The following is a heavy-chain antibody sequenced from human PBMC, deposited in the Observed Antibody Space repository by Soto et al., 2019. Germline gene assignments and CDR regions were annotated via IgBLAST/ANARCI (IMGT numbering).Heavy chain of an antibody. Sequence: QVQLVQSGAEVKKPGSSVKVSCKASGGTFSSHVFNWVRQSPGQGLEWMGGIMPLIGTANYAPKFQGRVTITADESTSTDYMELSSLRSEDTAVYYCTRDLEFRAGNISHLDYWGQGTLVTVSS. CDR2: IMPLIGTA. D-gene: IGHD6-13*01. CDR1: GGTFSSHV. CDR3: TRDLEFRAGNISHLDY. V-gene: IGHV1-69*01. J-gene: IGHJ4*02.